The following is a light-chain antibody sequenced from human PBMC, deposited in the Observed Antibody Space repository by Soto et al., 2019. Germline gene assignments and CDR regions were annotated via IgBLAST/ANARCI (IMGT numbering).Light chain of an antibody. CDR3: QQYNNWPPFT. Sequence: EIVMTQSPATLSVSPGERATLSCRASQSVSSNLAWYQQKPGQDPRLLIYGASTRATGIPARFSGSGSGTKFTLTISSLQSEDFAVYYCQQYNNWPPFTFGPGTKVDI. J-gene: IGKJ3*01. CDR1: QSVSSN. V-gene: IGKV3-15*01. CDR2: GAS.